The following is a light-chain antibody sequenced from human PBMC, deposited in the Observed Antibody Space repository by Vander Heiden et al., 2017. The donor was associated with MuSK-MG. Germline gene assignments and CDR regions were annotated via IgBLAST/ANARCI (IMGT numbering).Light chain of an antibody. CDR3: QQSDRTMWT. Sequence: DIQMTQSPSSLSASVGDRVTMTCRASQSVTRALNWYRQKPGKAPQLLIYGASKLQKGVPSRFSGSGSVTEFTLTISDLQPDDVASYYCQQSDRTMWTFGQGTKVEVK. V-gene: IGKV1-39*01. J-gene: IGKJ1*01. CDR2: GAS. CDR1: QSVTRA.